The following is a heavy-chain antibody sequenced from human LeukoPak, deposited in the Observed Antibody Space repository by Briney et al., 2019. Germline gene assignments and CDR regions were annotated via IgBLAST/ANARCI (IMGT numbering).Heavy chain of an antibody. V-gene: IGHV3-9*01. Sequence: GGSLRLSCEASGFIFDDFIMFWVRQRPGKGPEWVAGITWDDYKIDYADSVKGRFTISRDNAKNSLSLQMTRVRPEDTALYYCVKGYSSSWSGYFDSWGQGTLVTVSS. CDR1: GFIFDDFI. CDR3: VKGYSSSWSGYFDS. J-gene: IGHJ4*02. CDR2: ITWDDYKI. D-gene: IGHD2-2*01.